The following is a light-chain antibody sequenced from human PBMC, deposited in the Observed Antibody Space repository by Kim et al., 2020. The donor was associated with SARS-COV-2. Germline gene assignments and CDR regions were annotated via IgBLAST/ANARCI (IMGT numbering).Light chain of an antibody. J-gene: IGKJ1*01. Sequence: EIVLTQSPGTLSASPGERATLSCRASQSVDSIYLAWYQQKPGQTPRLLIHASSTRATGIPDRFSGSGSGTDFTLTISRLEPEDFAVYYCQQYGDYRWTFGQGTKVEIK. CDR3: QQYGDYRWT. CDR2: ASS. V-gene: IGKV3-20*01. CDR1: QSVDSIY.